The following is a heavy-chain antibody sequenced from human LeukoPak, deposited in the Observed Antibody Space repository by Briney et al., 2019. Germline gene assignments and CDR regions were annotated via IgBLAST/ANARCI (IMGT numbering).Heavy chain of an antibody. D-gene: IGHD3-10*01. Sequence: GGSLRLSCAASGFTFSSYAINWVRQAPGKGLVWVSEISGSGDNTYYADSVKGRFTISRDNSKNTLYLQMNSLRAEDTAVYYCAREGYYYGSGSYRARGDYWGQGTLVTVSS. CDR2: ISGSGDNT. J-gene: IGHJ4*02. CDR3: AREGYYYGSGSYRARGDY. CDR1: GFTFSSYA. V-gene: IGHV3-23*01.